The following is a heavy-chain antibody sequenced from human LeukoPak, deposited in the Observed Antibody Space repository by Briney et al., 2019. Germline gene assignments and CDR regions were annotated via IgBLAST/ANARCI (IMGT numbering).Heavy chain of an antibody. CDR3: AELGITMIGGV. CDR1: GFTFDDYA. Sequence: GGSLRLSCAATGFTFDDYAMHWVRQAPGKGLEWVSGISWNSGRIDYVDSVKGRFTISRDNAKNSLYLQMNSLRAEDTAVYYCAELGITMIGGVWGKGTTVTISS. J-gene: IGHJ6*04. D-gene: IGHD3-10*02. CDR2: ISWNSGRI. V-gene: IGHV3-9*01.